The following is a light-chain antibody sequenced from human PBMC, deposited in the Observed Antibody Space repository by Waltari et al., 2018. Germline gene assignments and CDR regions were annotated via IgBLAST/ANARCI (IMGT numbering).Light chain of an antibody. V-gene: IGLV2-14*03. CDR2: DVT. CDR3: ASYTNTNTII. J-gene: IGLJ2*01. CDR1: INDIAYYNF. Sequence: QSALTQPASLSGSPGQSITTSCTGTINDIAYYNFVSWYQQPPGKAPRLIIFDVTRWPSGVSHRFSGSKSGSAASLTISGLQAEDEADYYCASYTNTNTIIFGEGTKVAVL.